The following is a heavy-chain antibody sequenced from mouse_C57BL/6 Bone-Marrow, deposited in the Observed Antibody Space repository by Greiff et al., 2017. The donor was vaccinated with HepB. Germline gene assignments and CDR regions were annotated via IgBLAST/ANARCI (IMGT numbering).Heavy chain of an antibody. CDR1: GYTFTSYW. V-gene: IGHV1-69*01. D-gene: IGHD2-1*01. CDR2: IDPSDSYT. J-gene: IGHJ3*01. Sequence: QVQLQQPGAELVMPGASVKLSCKASGYTFTSYWMHWVKQRPGQGLEWIGEIDPSDSYTNYNQKFKGKSTLTVDKSSSTAYMQLSSLTSEDSAVYDCAREDGNFPLFAYWGQGTLVTVSA. CDR3: AREDGNFPLFAY.